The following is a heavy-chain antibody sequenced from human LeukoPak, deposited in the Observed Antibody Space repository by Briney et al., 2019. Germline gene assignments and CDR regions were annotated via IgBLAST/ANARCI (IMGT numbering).Heavy chain of an antibody. V-gene: IGHV1-69*04. J-gene: IGHJ6*02. CDR2: IIPILGIA. CDR1: GYTFTGYY. D-gene: IGHD2-15*01. CDR3: ARVYCSGGSCYYGMDV. Sequence: SVKVSCKASGYTFTGYYMHWVRQAPGQGLEWMGRIIPILGIANYAQKFQGRVTITADKSTSTAYMELSSLRSEDTAVYYCARVYCSGGSCYYGMDVWGQGTTVTVSS.